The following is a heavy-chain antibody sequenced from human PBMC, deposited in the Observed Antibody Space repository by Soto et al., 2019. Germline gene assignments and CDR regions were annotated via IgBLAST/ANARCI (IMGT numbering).Heavy chain of an antibody. Sequence: SATLSLTCTFLSPSIRNYYWSWMEQSPGKGLEWIGYIYQSGSTNYNPSLKSRVTISEDTSNNHFSLKLRSVTAADTALYYCARHWASVSDSGSYTFDIWGQGTMVT. CDR1: SPSIRNYY. V-gene: IGHV4-59*08. CDR2: IYQSGST. J-gene: IGHJ3*02. CDR3: ARHWASVSDSGSYTFDI. D-gene: IGHD3-10*01.